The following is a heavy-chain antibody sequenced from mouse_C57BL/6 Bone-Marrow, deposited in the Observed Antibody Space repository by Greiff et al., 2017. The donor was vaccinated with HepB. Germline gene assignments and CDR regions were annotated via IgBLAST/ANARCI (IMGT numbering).Heavy chain of an antibody. CDR2: IDPSDSYT. CDR1: GYTFTSYW. D-gene: IGHD2-2*01. CDR3: ARRATMVTTRADWYFDV. J-gene: IGHJ1*03. V-gene: IGHV1-59*01. Sequence: QVQLQQPGAELVRPGTSVKLSCKASGYTFTSYWMHWVKQRPGQGLEWIGVIDPSDSYTNYNQKFKGKATLTVDTSSSTAYMQRSSLTSEDSAVYYCARRATMVTTRADWYFDVWGTGTTVTVSS.